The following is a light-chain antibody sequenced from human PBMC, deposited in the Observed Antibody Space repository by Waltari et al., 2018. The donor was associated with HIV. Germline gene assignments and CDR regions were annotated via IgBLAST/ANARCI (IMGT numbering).Light chain of an antibody. CDR3: CSYAGTYTYV. Sequence: QSALTQPRSVSGSPGQSVTISCTGTSSDIGYFDYFTWYQQHPGKAPKVIIYEVSQRPSGVPDRFTASKSGITASLTISGLQDEDEADYYCCSYAGTYTYVFGTGTTVTVL. J-gene: IGLJ1*01. CDR1: SSDIGYFDY. CDR2: EVS. V-gene: IGLV2-11*01.